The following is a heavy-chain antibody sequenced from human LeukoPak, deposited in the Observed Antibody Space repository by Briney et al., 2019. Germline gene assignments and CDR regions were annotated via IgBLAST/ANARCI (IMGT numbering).Heavy chain of an antibody. CDR2: IYHSGST. Sequence: SETLSLTCTVSGGSISSYYWSWIRQPPGKGLEWIGYIYHSGSTNYNPSLKSRVTISVDTSKNQFSLKLSSVTAAGTAVYYCARIYCSSTSCYDAFDIWRQGTMVTVSS. J-gene: IGHJ3*02. D-gene: IGHD2-2*01. CDR3: ARIYCSSTSCYDAFDI. CDR1: GGSISSYY. V-gene: IGHV4-59*01.